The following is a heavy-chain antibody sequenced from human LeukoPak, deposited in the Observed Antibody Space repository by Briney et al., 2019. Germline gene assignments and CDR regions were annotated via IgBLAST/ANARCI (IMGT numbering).Heavy chain of an antibody. CDR1: VYTFTRYY. V-gene: IGHV1-2*02. Sequence: ASVKVSCKASVYTFTRYYMHWLRQAPSQRFEWMEWINPNSGGTKYAKKFQGRVTMTRDTSISTAYMELSRLRSEDTGVYYCARKPGYHWGQGTLVTVSS. J-gene: IGHJ4*02. CDR2: INPNSGGT. D-gene: IGHD6-13*01. CDR3: ARKPGYH.